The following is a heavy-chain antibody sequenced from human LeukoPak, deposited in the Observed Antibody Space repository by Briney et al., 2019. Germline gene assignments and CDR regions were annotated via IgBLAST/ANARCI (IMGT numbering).Heavy chain of an antibody. CDR2: IRYDGSNK. V-gene: IGHV3-30*02. CDR1: GFTFSSFG. CDR3: AKDLGYSYGYVDY. Sequence: GGSLRLSCAASGFTFSSFGMHWVRQAPGKGLEWVALIRYDGSNKYYADSVKGRFTISRDNPKNTLYLQVNSLRAEDTAMYYCAKDLGYSYGYVDYWCQGALVTVSS. D-gene: IGHD5-18*01. J-gene: IGHJ4*02.